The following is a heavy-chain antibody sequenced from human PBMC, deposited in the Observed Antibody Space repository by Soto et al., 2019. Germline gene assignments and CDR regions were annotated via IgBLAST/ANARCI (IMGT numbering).Heavy chain of an antibody. V-gene: IGHV3-33*01. CDR1: GFTFSSYG. CDR3: ARALLADYYDSSGYPDY. D-gene: IGHD3-22*01. Sequence: GGSLRLSCAASGFTFSSYGMHWVRQAPGKVLEWVAVIWYDGSNKYYADSVKGRFTISRDNSKNTLYLQMNSLRAEDTAVYYCARALLADYYDSSGYPDYWGQGTLATVSS. J-gene: IGHJ4*02. CDR2: IWYDGSNK.